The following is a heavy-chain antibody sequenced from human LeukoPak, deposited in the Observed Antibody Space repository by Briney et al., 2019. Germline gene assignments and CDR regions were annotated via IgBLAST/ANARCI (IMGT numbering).Heavy chain of an antibody. J-gene: IGHJ3*02. Sequence: SETLSLTCTVSGGSISSYYWSWIRQPAGKGLEWIGRISASGNTNYNPSPKSRVTMSLDTSKNQFSLKLSSVTAADTAVYYCARTNLPDTLGAFDIWGQGTKATVSS. D-gene: IGHD2-2*01. CDR2: ISASGNT. CDR1: GGSISSYY. CDR3: ARTNLPDTLGAFDI. V-gene: IGHV4-4*07.